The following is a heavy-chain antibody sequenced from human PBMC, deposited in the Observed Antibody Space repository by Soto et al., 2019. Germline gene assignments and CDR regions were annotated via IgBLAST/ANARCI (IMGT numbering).Heavy chain of an antibody. J-gene: IGHJ6*02. D-gene: IGHD4-17*01. V-gene: IGHV1-69*01. CDR3: ARDQTTVVPYYYYGMDV. CDR2: IIPIFGTA. CDR1: GGTFSSYA. Sequence: QVQLVQSGAEVKKPGSSVKVSCKASGGTFSSYAISWVRQAPGQGLEWMGGIIPIFGTANYAQKFQGRVTITADESTSTAYMEVSSLRSEDTAVYYCARDQTTVVPYYYYGMDVWGQGTTVTVSS.